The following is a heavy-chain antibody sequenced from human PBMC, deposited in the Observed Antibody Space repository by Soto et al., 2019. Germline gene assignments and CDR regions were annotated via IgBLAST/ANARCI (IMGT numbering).Heavy chain of an antibody. CDR2: INPATGAA. D-gene: IGHD3-3*01. CDR3: ARGGGVGVAGSAAFDM. V-gene: IGHV1-2*02. CDR1: GYPVTAYY. Sequence: QLHLVQSGAVVKKPGASVTVSCSASGYPVTAYYMHWVRQAPGRGLEWMGGINPATGAAKYTQTFQGRGTMTRDTSTCTVFMELRGLTSEDTAVFYCARGGGVGVAGSAAFDMWGQGTLVTVSS. J-gene: IGHJ3*02.